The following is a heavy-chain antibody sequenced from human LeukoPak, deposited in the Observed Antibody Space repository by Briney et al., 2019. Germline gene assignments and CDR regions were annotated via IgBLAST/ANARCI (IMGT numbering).Heavy chain of an antibody. J-gene: IGHJ4*02. D-gene: IGHD4-17*01. CDR1: GFAFSGFA. CDR2: ISGSGDNT. CDR3: ARGRGGDYVPSRFDY. Sequence: GGSLRLSCSGSGFAFSGFAMGWVRQAPGKGLEWVSSISGSGDNTYYADSVDGRFTVSRDNTKNTLYLQMNSLRAEDTALYYCARGRGGDYVPSRFDYCSQGTLVTVSS. V-gene: IGHV3-23*01.